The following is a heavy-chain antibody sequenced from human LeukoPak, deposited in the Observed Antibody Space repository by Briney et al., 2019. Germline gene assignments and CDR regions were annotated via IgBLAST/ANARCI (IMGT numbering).Heavy chain of an antibody. CDR2: ISGSGGST. D-gene: IGHD3-22*01. CDR1: GFTFSSYA. CDR3: AKTPVTYYYDSSGASWYFDY. J-gene: IGHJ4*02. Sequence: GGSLRLSCAASGFTFSSYAMSWVRQAPGKGLEWVSAISGSGGSTYYADSVKGRFTFSRDNSKNTLYLQMNSLRAEDTAVYYCAKTPVTYYYDSSGASWYFDYWGQGTLVTVSS. V-gene: IGHV3-23*01.